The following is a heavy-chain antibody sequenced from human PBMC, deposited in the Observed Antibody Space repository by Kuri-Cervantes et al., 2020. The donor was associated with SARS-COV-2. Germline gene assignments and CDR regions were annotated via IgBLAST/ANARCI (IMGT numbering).Heavy chain of an antibody. Sequence: SETLSLTCTISGGSISSYYWSWIRQPPGKGLEWIGYIYYSGSTNYNPSLKSRVTISVDTSKNQFSLQLSSVTAADTAVYYCAAIVVNSSGYGYFDYWGQGTLVTVSS. CDR2: IYYSGST. CDR1: GGSISSYY. J-gene: IGHJ4*02. V-gene: IGHV4-59*01. D-gene: IGHD6-19*01. CDR3: AAIVVNSSGYGYFDY.